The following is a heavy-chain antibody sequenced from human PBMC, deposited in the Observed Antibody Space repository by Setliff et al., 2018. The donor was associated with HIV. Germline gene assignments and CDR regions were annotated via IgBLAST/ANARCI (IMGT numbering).Heavy chain of an antibody. CDR1: GASISSSPYY. V-gene: IGHV4-39*01. Sequence: PSETLSLTCSVSGASISSSPYYWAWIRQPPGKGLEWIATISYSGSTHYNLALMSRVTISMDTSRNQFSVKLSSVTAADTAIYYCATLNFPLNWLDPWGQGTPVTVSS. CDR3: ATLNFPLNWLDP. J-gene: IGHJ5*02. CDR2: ISYSGST.